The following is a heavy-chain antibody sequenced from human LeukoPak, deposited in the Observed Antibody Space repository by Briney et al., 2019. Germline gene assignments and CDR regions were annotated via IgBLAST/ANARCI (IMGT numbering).Heavy chain of an antibody. CDR1: GVTFSSYA. D-gene: IGHD6-19*01. V-gene: IGHV3-30-3*01. J-gene: IGHJ4*02. CDR3: ARVGIEIAVAGDYDY. Sequence: GGSLRLSCAASGVTFSSYAMHWVRQAPGKGLEGVAVISYDGSNKYYADSVKGRFTISRDNSKNTLYLQMNSLRAEDTAVYYCARVGIEIAVAGDYDYWGQGTLVTVSS. CDR2: ISYDGSNK.